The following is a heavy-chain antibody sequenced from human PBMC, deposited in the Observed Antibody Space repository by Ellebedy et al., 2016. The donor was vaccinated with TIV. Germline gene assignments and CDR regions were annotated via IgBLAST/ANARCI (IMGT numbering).Heavy chain of an antibody. V-gene: IGHV3-23*01. CDR2: ISGSGGST. Sequence: GGSLRLXXAASGFSVTSNDMSWVRQAPGRGLELVSAISGSGGSTYYADSVKGRFTISRDNSKNTLYLQMNSLRAEDTAVYYCAKGTCGGDCYSGTYYYYYYGMDVWGQGTTVTVSS. CDR1: GFSVTSND. J-gene: IGHJ6*02. CDR3: AKGTCGGDCYSGTYYYYYYGMDV. D-gene: IGHD2-21*01.